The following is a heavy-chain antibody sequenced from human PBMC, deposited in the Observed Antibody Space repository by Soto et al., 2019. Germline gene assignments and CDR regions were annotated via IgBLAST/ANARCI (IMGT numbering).Heavy chain of an antibody. CDR2: IIPIFGTA. CDR3: ARSSHGYSSGWYVVDY. J-gene: IGHJ4*02. Sequence: QVQLVQSGAEVKKPGSSVKVSCKASGGTFSSYAISWLRQAPGQGLEWMGGIIPIFGTANYAQKFQGRVTITADEYTSTAYLELSSLRYEDTAVYYCARSSHGYSSGWYVVDYWGKGTLVTVSS. D-gene: IGHD6-19*01. CDR1: GGTFSSYA. V-gene: IGHV1-69*12.